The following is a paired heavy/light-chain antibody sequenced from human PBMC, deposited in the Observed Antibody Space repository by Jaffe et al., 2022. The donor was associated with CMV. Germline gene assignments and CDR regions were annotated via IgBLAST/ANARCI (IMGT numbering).Light chain of an antibody. Sequence: QAVVTQEPSLTVSPGGTVTLTCGSSTGTVTSGHYPYWFQQKPGQAPRTLIYDTSNRHSWTPARFSGSLLGGKAALTLSGAQPEDEADYYCLLTYIGPSDWVIGGGTRLTVL. CDR2: DTS. CDR1: TGTVTSGHY. J-gene: IGLJ3*02. CDR3: LLTYIGPSDWV. V-gene: IGLV7-46*01.
Heavy chain of an antibody. CDR2: INQDGSEK. Sequence: EVQLVESGGGLVQPGGSLRLSCAASGFTFSNYYMTWVRQAPGKGLEWVANINQDGSEKYYVDFVKGRFTISRDNAKSSLYLQMNTLRAEDTAVYYCASWVGRDYWGQGTLVTVSS. J-gene: IGHJ4*02. V-gene: IGHV3-7*01. CDR1: GFTFSNYY. D-gene: IGHD3-10*01. CDR3: ASWVGRDY.